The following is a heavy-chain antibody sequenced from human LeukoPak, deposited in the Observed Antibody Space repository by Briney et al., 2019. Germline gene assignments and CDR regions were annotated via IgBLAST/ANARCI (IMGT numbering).Heavy chain of an antibody. CDR3: AADRWVGATTFDY. V-gene: IGHV1-58*02. D-gene: IGHD1-26*01. CDR2: IVVGSGNT. J-gene: IGHJ4*02. Sequence: VKVSCKASGFTFTSSAMQWVRQARGQRLEWIGWIVVGSGNTNYAQKFQERVTITRDMSTSTAYMELSSLRSEDTAVYYCAADRWVGATTFDYWGQGTLVTVSS. CDR1: GFTFTSSA.